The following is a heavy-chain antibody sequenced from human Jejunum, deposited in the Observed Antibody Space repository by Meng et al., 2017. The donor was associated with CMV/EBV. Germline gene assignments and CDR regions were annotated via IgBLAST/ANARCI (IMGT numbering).Heavy chain of an antibody. CDR2: ISWNSGNI. CDR1: GFTFDDYA. D-gene: IGHD3-10*01. J-gene: IGHJ5*02. CDR3: ARDEGTHGWFDP. V-gene: IGHV3-9*01. Sequence: AASGFTFDDYAMHWVRQAPGKGLEWVSSISWNSGNIDYVDSVKGRFTISRDNAKNSLYLQMNSLRAEDTAVYYCARDEGTHGWFDPWGQGTLVTVSS.